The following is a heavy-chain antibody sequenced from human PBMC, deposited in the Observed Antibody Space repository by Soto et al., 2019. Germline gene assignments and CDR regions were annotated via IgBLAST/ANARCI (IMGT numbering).Heavy chain of an antibody. CDR1: GYTFTSND. Sequence: QVQLVQSGAEVKKPGASVKVSCKASGYTFTSNDINWVRQATGQGFEWMGWMSPKSGDTGYAQKFQGRVTMTRDNSISTAYMELSSLRSEDTAVYYCAGGPPNWGFDFWGQGTLVTVPS. CDR3: AGGPPNWGFDF. D-gene: IGHD7-27*01. V-gene: IGHV1-8*01. CDR2: MSPKSGDT. J-gene: IGHJ4*02.